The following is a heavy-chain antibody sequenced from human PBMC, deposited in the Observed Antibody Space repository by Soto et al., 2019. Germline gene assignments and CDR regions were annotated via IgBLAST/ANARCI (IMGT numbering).Heavy chain of an antibody. J-gene: IGHJ4*02. D-gene: IGHD3-22*01. CDR3: ARDSGNFYDSSGYTDFDY. Sequence: SQTMSLTCTVFGGSISSSSYYWGLIRQPPGKGLEWIGSIYYSGSTYYNPSLKSRVTISVDTSKNQFSLKLRSVTAADTAVYYCARDSGNFYDSSGYTDFDYWGQGTLVTVSS. V-gene: IGHV4-39*02. CDR1: GGSISSSSYY. CDR2: IYYSGST.